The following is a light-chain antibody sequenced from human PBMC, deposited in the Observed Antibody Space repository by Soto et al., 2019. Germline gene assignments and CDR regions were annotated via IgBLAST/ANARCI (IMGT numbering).Light chain of an antibody. Sequence: EIGLTQSPGTLSLSPGERATLSCRASQSVSSSYLAWYQQKPGQAPSLLIYGASSRATGIPDRFSGSGSGTDFTLTINRREPEDFAVYYCQQYGSSGYTFGQGTKLEIQ. CDR2: GAS. CDR3: QQYGSSGYT. CDR1: QSVSSSY. J-gene: IGKJ2*01. V-gene: IGKV3-20*01.